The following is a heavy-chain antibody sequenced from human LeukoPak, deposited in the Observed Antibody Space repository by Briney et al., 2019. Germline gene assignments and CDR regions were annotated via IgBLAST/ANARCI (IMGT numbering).Heavy chain of an antibody. Sequence: SGTLSLTCAVSGGSISSSNWWSLVRQPPGKGLEWIGVIYHSGSTNYNPALKSRVTISVDTSKNQFSLNLSSVTAADTAVYYCARHDILTGYFPGDPFGIWGQGTMVTVSS. CDR2: IYHSGST. CDR1: GGSISSSNW. D-gene: IGHD3-9*01. J-gene: IGHJ3*02. CDR3: ARHDILTGYFPGDPFGI. V-gene: IGHV4-4*02.